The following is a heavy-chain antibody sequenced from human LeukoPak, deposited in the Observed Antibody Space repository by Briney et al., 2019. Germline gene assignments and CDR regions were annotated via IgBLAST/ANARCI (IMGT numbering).Heavy chain of an antibody. V-gene: IGHV4-61*02. Sequence: SQTLSLTCSVSGASIRAASYYWSWVRQPAGKALEWIGRIYVDGSTNYNPSLKTRVTISLDTSKNQFSLRLTSVTAADTAVYYCARNYYDSSGYYSRYHDAFDIWGQGTMVTVSS. CDR2: IYVDGST. D-gene: IGHD3-22*01. CDR1: GASIRAASYY. CDR3: ARNYYDSSGYYSRYHDAFDI. J-gene: IGHJ3*02.